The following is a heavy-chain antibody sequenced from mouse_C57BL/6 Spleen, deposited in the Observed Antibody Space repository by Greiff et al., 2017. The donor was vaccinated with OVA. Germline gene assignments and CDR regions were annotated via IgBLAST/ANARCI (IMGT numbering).Heavy chain of an antibody. Sequence: QVQLQQSGAELARPGASVKLSCKASGYTFTSYGISWVKQRTGQGLEWIGEIYPRSGNTYYNEKFKGKATLTADKSSSTAYMELRSLISEDSAVYFCARPYYGNYDYAMDYWGQGTSVTVSS. V-gene: IGHV1-81*01. CDR1: GYTFTSYG. J-gene: IGHJ4*01. CDR2: IYPRSGNT. CDR3: ARPYYGNYDYAMDY. D-gene: IGHD2-10*01.